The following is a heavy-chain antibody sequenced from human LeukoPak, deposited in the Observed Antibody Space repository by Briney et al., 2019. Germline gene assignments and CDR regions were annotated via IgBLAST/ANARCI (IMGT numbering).Heavy chain of an antibody. CDR1: GYTFTSYD. CDR3: ARVMRRDGYIGY. J-gene: IGHJ4*02. D-gene: IGHD5-24*01. V-gene: IGHV1-8*03. Sequence: GASVKVSCKASGYTFTSYDINWVRQATGQGLEWMGWMSPNSGNTGYAQKFQGRVTITRNTSISTAYMELSSLRSEDTAVYYCARVMRRDGYIGYWGQGTLVTVSS. CDR2: MSPNSGNT.